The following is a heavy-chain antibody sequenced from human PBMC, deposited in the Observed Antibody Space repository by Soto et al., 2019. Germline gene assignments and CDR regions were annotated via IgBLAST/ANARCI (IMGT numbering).Heavy chain of an antibody. CDR1: VFDFISYG. V-gene: IGHV3-30*03. D-gene: IGHD3-10*01. Sequence: GWSLRLSCVSSVFDFISYGIHWVRQSPGKGLEWVASASYSGSEVFYADFAKGRFTVSKEISKKTAFLQMNALRHDDSAIYFCARDSGWPILNFDFWGQGTQVTVSS. CDR3: ARDSGWPILNFDF. CDR2: ASYSGSEV. J-gene: IGHJ4*02.